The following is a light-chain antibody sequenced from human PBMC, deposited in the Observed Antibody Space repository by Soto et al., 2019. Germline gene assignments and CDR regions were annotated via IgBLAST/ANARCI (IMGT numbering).Light chain of an antibody. V-gene: IGKV1-27*01. J-gene: IGKJ1*01. Sequence: EIQITQSPSSLSASVGDRVTITCRASQGISNYLAWYQQKPGKVPKLLIYAASTLQSGVPSRFSGSGSGTDFTLTISSLQPEDVATYYCQKYNSAPRTCGQGTKVEIK. CDR1: QGISNY. CDR2: AAS. CDR3: QKYNSAPRT.